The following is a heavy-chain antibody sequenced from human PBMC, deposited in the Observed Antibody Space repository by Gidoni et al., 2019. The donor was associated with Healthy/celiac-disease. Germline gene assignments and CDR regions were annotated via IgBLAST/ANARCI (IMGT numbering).Heavy chain of an antibody. CDR3: ARGPTSGWYFIGAYYGMDV. CDR1: GYTFTSYA. Sequence: QVQLVQSGSELTKPGASVQVSCKASGYTFTSYAMNWVRQAPGQGLEWMGWINTNTGNPTYAQGFTGRFVFSLDTSVSTAYLQISSLKAEDTAVYYWARGPTSGWYFIGAYYGMDVWGQGTTVTVSS. D-gene: IGHD6-19*01. J-gene: IGHJ6*02. V-gene: IGHV7-4-1*02. CDR2: INTNTGNP.